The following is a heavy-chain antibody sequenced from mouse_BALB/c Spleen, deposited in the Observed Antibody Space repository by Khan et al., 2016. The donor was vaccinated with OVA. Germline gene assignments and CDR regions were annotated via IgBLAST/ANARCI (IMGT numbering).Heavy chain of an antibody. D-gene: IGHD2-10*01. J-gene: IGHJ4*01. Sequence: QVQLKESGPGLVAPSQSLSITCTVSGFSLTGYGVNWVRQPPGKGLEWLGMIWGDGSTDYNSALKSRLSITKDNSKSQVFLKMNSLQTDDTARYYGAMAYYANYREAMDYWGQGNSVTVSS. V-gene: IGHV2-6-7*01. CDR1: GFSLTGYG. CDR2: IWGDGST. CDR3: AMAYYANYREAMDY.